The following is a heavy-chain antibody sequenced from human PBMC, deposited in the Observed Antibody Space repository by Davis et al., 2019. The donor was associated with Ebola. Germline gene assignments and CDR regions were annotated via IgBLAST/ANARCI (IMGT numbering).Heavy chain of an antibody. V-gene: IGHV3-21*01. Sequence: PGGSLRLSCAASGFTFSSYSMNWVRQAPGKGLEWVSSISSSSSYIYYADSVKGRFTISRDNAKNSLYLQMNSLRAEDTAMYYCAGYDSSGYSDYWGQGTLVTVSS. CDR3: AGYDSSGYSDY. CDR1: GFTFSSYS. CDR2: ISSSSSYI. J-gene: IGHJ4*02. D-gene: IGHD3-22*01.